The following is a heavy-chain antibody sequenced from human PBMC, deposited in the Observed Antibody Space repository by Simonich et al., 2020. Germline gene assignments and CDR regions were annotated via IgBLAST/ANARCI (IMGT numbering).Heavy chain of an antibody. V-gene: IGHV3-48*03. Sequence: GGGLGKPGGSLRLSCAASGFTFSSNEMNWVRQAPGKGLEWVSYISISGGTINYADSLKGRFTISRDNAKNSLYLQMNSLRAEDTAVYYCARHYYGDYYFDYWGQGTLVTVSS. CDR1: GFTFSSNE. D-gene: IGHD4-17*01. J-gene: IGHJ4*02. CDR2: ISISGGTI. CDR3: ARHYYGDYYFDY.